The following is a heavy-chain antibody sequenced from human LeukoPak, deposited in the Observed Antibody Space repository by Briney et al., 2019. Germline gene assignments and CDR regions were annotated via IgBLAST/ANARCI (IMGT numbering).Heavy chain of an antibody. V-gene: IGHV4-38-2*02. CDR2: IYHSGST. Sequence: SETLSLTCTVSGYSISSGYYWGWIRQPPGKGLEWIGSIYHSGSTYYNPSLKSRVTISVDTSKNQFSLKLSSVTAADTAVYYCARDRTAYGDYIYYWGQGTLVIVSS. CDR3: ARDRTAYGDYIYY. J-gene: IGHJ4*02. D-gene: IGHD4-17*01. CDR1: GYSISSGYY.